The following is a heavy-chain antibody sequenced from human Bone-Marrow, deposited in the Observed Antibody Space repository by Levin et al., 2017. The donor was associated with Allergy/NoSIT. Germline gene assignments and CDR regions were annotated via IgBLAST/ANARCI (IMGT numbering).Heavy chain of an antibody. CDR1: GFSLKNYW. J-gene: IGHJ4*02. CDR2: IHQGGSEK. V-gene: IGHV3-7*04. Sequence: PGASVKVSCAASGFSLKNYWMTWVRQVPGKGLQWLANIHQGGSEKYYVDSVKGRFIISRDNAENSLFLQMNSLRVEDTGVYYCARGWMYPDLWGQGTLVTVSS. CDR3: ARGWMYPDL. D-gene: IGHD2-2*01.